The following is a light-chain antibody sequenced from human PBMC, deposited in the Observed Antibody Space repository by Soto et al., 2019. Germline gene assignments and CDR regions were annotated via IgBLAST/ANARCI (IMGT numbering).Light chain of an antibody. J-gene: IGLJ2*01. CDR2: DNN. V-gene: IGLV1-51*01. CDR3: GTWDSSLSNVL. CDR1: TSNIANNY. Sequence: QSVLTQPPSVSPAQGQKVPTSGLGKTSNIANNYVSWYQQLPGTPPKLPIYDNNKRPSGIPDRFSGSKSGTSATLGITGLQTGDEADYYCGTWDSSLSNVLFGGGTKLTVL.